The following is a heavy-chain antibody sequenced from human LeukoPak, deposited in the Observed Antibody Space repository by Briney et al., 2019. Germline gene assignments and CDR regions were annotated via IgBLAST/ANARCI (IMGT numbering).Heavy chain of an antibody. J-gene: IGHJ3*02. V-gene: IGHV4-39*01. CDR2: IYYSGST. D-gene: IGHD4-23*01. Sequence: SETLSLACTVSGGSISSSSYYWGWIRQPPGKGLEWIGSIYYSGSTYYNPSLKSRVTISVDTSKNQFSLKLSSVTAADTAVYYCARLPTVVTLWAFDIWGQGTMVTVSS. CDR1: GGSISSSSYY. CDR3: ARLPTVVTLWAFDI.